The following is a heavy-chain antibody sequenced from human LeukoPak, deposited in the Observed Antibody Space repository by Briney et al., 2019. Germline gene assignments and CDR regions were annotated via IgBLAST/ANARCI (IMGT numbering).Heavy chain of an antibody. D-gene: IGHD5-12*01. J-gene: IGHJ4*02. CDR3: ARVGSGYAQNFDY. CDR1: GYTLTSYD. V-gene: IGHV1-8*01. CDR2: MNPNSGNT. Sequence: GSVKVSCKASGYTLTSYDINWVRQATGQGLEWMGWMNPNSGNTGYAQKFQGRVTMTRNTSISTAYMELSSLRSEDTAVYYCARVGSGYAQNFDYWGQGTLVTVSS.